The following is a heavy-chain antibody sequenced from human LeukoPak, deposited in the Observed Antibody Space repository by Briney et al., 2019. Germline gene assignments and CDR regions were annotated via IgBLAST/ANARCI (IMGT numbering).Heavy chain of an antibody. CDR2: IYHSGST. CDR1: GYSISSGYY. D-gene: IGHD6-13*01. J-gene: IGHJ4*02. V-gene: IGHV4-38-2*01. Sequence: PSETLSLTCAVSGYSISSGYYWGWIRPPPGKGLEWIGSIYHSGSTYYNPSLKGRVTISVDTSKNQFSLKLSSVTAADTAVYYCARVRLQHFDYWGQGTLVTVSS. CDR3: ARVRLQHFDY.